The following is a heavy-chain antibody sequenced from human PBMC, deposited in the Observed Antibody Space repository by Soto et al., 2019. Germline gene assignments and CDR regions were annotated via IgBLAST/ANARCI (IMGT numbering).Heavy chain of an antibody. CDR1: GGYVSSGSYY. Sequence: SEPMSVTCTVAGGYVSSGSYYWSWIKKPPGKGLEWIGYIYYSGSTNYNPSLKSRVTISVDTSKNQFSLKLSSVTAADTAVYYCAREGRATNYYYYGMDVWGQGTTVTVSS. CDR3: AREGRATNYYYYGMDV. J-gene: IGHJ6*02. CDR2: IYYSGST. V-gene: IGHV4-61*01.